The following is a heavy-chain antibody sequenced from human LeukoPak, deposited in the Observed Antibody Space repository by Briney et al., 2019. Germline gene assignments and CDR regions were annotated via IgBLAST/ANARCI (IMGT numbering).Heavy chain of an antibody. CDR1: GGSINNYY. D-gene: IGHD2-2*01. V-gene: IGHV4-59*01. Sequence: PSETLSLTCTVSGGSINNYYWSWIRQPPGKGLEWIGCIHYSGSTNYNPSLKSRVTISVDTSKNQFSLNLSSVTAADTAVYYCARTPYQRPFDYWGQGTLVTVSS. J-gene: IGHJ4*02. CDR2: IHYSGST. CDR3: ARTPYQRPFDY.